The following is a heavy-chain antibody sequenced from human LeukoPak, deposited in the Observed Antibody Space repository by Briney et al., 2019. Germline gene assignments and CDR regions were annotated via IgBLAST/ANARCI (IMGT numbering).Heavy chain of an antibody. CDR1: GFTFSGYA. CDR3: ARGDTPTYCSTATCYLLDY. J-gene: IGHJ4*02. V-gene: IGHV3-23*01. Sequence: GGSLRLSCAASGFTFSGYAMSWVRKAPGKGLEWVSVISGSGSSTYHADSVKGRFTISRDNSKNTLYLQMNSLRAEDTAVYYCARGDTPTYCSTATCYLLDYWGQGTLVTVSS. CDR2: ISGSGSST. D-gene: IGHD2-2*01.